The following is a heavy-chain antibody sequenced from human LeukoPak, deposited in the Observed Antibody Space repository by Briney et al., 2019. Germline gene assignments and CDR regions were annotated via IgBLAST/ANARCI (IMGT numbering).Heavy chain of an antibody. CDR2: IYYTGSS. Sequence: PSETLSLTCSVSGGSIRSSDDYWGFVRQTPGKGLEWMGSIYYTGSSHYNPSLKSRATISVDTSKNQFSLKLTSVTAADTAVYYCARGRPEIQLWSTEFIGLVFDYWGQGTLVTVSS. D-gene: IGHD5-18*01. CDR1: GGSIRSSDDY. V-gene: IGHV4-39*07. CDR3: ARGRPEIQLWSTEFIGLVFDY. J-gene: IGHJ4*02.